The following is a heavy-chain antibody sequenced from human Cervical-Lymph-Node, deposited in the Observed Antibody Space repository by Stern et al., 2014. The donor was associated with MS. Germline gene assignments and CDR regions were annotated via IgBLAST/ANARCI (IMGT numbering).Heavy chain of an antibody. CDR1: GGTLNTYT. V-gene: IGHV1-69*18. Sequence: VQLVESGTEVKKPGSSVKVSCKASGGTLNTYTITWVRQAPGQGLEWVGTIIPIFGTAKFAQKFQGRVTFTADDSTSTAYMELNSLKSEDAAGYCARSPRYHDFSSHFDYWGQGTLVTVSS. CDR2: IIPIFGTA. J-gene: IGHJ4*02. CDR3: ARSPRYHDFSSHFDY. D-gene: IGHD6-6*01.